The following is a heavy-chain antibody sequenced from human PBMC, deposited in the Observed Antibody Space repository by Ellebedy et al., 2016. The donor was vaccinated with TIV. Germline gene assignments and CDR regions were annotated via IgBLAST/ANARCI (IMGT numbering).Heavy chain of an antibody. D-gene: IGHD3-16*01. CDR1: GYTFTSYD. CDR3: VTDLEDGNYVRFFDL. J-gene: IGHJ2*01. Sequence: AASVKVSCKASGYTFTSYDIYWVRQATGQGLEWMGWMNPNSGNTGHAQNFQGRVTMTRNTSISTAYMELSSLRSEDTAVYYCVTDLEDGNYVRFFDLWGRGTLVTVSS. CDR2: MNPNSGNT. V-gene: IGHV1-8*01.